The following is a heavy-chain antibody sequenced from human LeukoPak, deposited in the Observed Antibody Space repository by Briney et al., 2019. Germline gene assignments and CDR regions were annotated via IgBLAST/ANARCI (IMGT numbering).Heavy chain of an antibody. CDR2: ISWNSGSI. D-gene: IGHD4-17*01. V-gene: IGHV3-9*01. CDR1: GFTFDDYA. CDR3: AKGRGDYVDY. Sequence: GGSLRLSCAASGFTFDDYAMHWVRQAPGKGLEWVSGISWNSGSIGYADSEKGRFTISRDNAKNSLYLQMNSLRAEDTALYYCAKGRGDYVDYWGQGTLVTVSS. J-gene: IGHJ4*02.